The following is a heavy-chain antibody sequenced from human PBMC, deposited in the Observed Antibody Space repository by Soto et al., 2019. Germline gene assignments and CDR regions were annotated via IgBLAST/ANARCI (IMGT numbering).Heavy chain of an antibody. Sequence: SVKVSCKATGGTFSSYAISWVRQAPGQGLEWMGGIIPIFGTANYAQKFQGRVTITADESTSTAYKELSSLRSEDTAVYYCANTVANDAFDIWGQGTMVTVSS. CDR2: IIPIFGTA. J-gene: IGHJ3*02. CDR3: ANTVANDAFDI. V-gene: IGHV1-69*13. D-gene: IGHD2-21*01. CDR1: GGTFSSYA.